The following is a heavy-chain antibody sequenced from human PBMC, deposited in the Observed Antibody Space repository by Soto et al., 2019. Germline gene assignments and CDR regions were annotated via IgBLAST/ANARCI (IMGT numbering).Heavy chain of an antibody. CDR1: GYTFTSYG. CDR2: ISAYNGST. J-gene: IGHJ4*02. Sequence: GASVKVSCKASGYTFTSYGISWVRQAPGQGLEWMGWISAYNGSTNYAQKLQGRVTMTTDTSTSTAYMELSRLRSDDTAVYYCARASCSGGSCYSVLDYWGQGTLVTVSS. CDR3: ARASCSGGSCYSVLDY. V-gene: IGHV1-18*01. D-gene: IGHD2-15*01.